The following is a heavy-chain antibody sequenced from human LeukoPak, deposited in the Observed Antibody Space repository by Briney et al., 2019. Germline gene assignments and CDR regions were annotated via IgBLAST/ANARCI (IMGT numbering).Heavy chain of an antibody. D-gene: IGHD3-3*01. J-gene: IGHJ4*02. V-gene: IGHV1-24*01. CDR2: FDPEDGET. CDR3: ATVRRVLRFLEWSPHFDY. CDR1: GYTLTELS. Sequence: ASVKVSCKVSGYTLTELSMHWVRQAPGKGLEWMGGFDPEDGETIYAQKFQGRVTMTEDTSTDTAYMELSSLRSEDTAVYYCATVRRVLRFLEWSPHFDYWGQGTLVTVSS.